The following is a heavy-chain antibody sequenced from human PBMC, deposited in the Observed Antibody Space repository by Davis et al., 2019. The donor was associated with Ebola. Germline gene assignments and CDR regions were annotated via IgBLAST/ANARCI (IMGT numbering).Heavy chain of an antibody. V-gene: IGHV3-73*01. CDR2: IRSKANSYAT. J-gene: IGHJ4*02. CDR3: TTGIAAAGTPGKSGR. D-gene: IGHD6-13*01. CDR1: GFTFSGSA. Sequence: GESLIISCAASGFTFSGSAMHWLRQASGKGLGWVGRIRSKANSYATAYAASVKGRFTISRDDSKNTAYLQMNSLKTEDTAVYYCTTGIAAAGTPGKSGRWGQGTLVTVSS.